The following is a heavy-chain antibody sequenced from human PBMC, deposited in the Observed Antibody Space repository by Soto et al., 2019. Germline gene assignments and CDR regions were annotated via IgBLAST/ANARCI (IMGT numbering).Heavy chain of an antibody. D-gene: IGHD3-10*01. Sequence: VQLLESGGGLVQPGGSLRVSCAASGFTFGSYAMSWVRQAPGKGLEWVSTISQSGGTTYYADSVKGRFTLSRDNSTNTLYLQMNSLRAEDTAVYYCAKYSGNSGGYRVRPYYYYYFMDVWGKGTTVTVSS. J-gene: IGHJ6*03. V-gene: IGHV3-23*01. CDR1: GFTFGSYA. CDR2: ISQSGGTT. CDR3: AKYSGNSGGYRVRPYYYYYFMDV.